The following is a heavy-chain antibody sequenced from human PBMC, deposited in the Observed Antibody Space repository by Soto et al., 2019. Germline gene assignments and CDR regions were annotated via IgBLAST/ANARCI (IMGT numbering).Heavy chain of an antibody. V-gene: IGHV3-23*01. CDR1: GFAFSSYA. D-gene: IGHD6-6*01. CDR3: VKGLYQLDY. J-gene: IGHJ4*02. CDR2: IGAGGT. Sequence: EVQLLESGGDLVQPGGSLRLSCAASGFAFSSYAMTWVRQAPGKGLEWVSTIGAGGTYYADSVKGRFTISRDNSKNTLYLQMNSLRAEDTAVYYCVKGLYQLDYWGQGTLLTVSS.